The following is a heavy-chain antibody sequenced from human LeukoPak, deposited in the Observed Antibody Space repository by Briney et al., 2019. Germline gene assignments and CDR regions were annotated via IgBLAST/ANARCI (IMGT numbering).Heavy chain of an antibody. CDR1: GYTFSNYA. D-gene: IGHD3-9*01. V-gene: IGHV1-18*04. J-gene: IGHJ5*02. CDR2: ISPKSGRG. Sequence: GASVKVSCKASGYTFSNYAISWVRQAPGQGLEWMGWISPKSGRGSYANNFQGRVTMTTDTSTSTVYMELTSLTSDDSAVYYWARDVVTDYYWWFDPWGQGTLVTVSS. CDR3: ARDVVTDYYWWFDP.